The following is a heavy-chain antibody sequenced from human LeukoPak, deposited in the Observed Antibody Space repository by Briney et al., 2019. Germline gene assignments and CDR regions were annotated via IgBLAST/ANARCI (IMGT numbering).Heavy chain of an antibody. CDR3: ARHLSDYGDYALFDY. CDR2: IYYSGST. J-gene: IGHJ4*02. D-gene: IGHD4-17*01. V-gene: IGHV4-59*08. CDR1: GGSVSSCY. Sequence: SETLSLTWTASGGSVSSCYWSWIRQPPGKGLEWIGYIYYSGSTNYNPSLKSRVTISVDTSKNQFSLKLSSVTAADTAVYYCARHLSDYGDYALFDYWGQGTLVTVSS.